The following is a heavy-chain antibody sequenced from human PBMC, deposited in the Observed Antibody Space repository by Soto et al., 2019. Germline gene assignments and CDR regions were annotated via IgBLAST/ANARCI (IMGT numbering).Heavy chain of an antibody. Sequence: SETLSLTCTVSGGSISSYYWSWIRQPPGKGLEWIGYIYYSGSTNYNPSLKSRVTISVDTSKNQFSLKLFSVTAADTAVYYCARGLYACTYYAYYDSSGYYPFDYWGQGTLVTDSS. CDR1: GGSISSYY. V-gene: IGHV4-59*01. CDR2: IYYSGST. J-gene: IGHJ4*02. D-gene: IGHD3-22*01. CDR3: ARGLYACTYYAYYDSSGYYPFDY.